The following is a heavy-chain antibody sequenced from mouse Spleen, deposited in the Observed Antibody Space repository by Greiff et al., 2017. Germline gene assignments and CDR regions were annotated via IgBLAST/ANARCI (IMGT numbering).Heavy chain of an antibody. D-gene: IGHD4-1*02. V-gene: IGHV1-52*01. CDR3: ARWSTPYYFDY. CDR2: IDPSDSET. CDR1: GYTFTSYW. J-gene: IGHJ2*01. Sequence: VKLQQPGAELVRPGSSVKLSCKASGYTFTSYWMHWVKQRPIQGLEWIGNIDPSDSETHYNQKFKDKATLTVDKSSSTAYMQLSSLTSEDSAVYYCARWSTPYYFDYWGQGTTLTVSS.